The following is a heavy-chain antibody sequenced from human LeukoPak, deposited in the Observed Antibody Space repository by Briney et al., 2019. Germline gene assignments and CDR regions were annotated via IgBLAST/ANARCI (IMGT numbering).Heavy chain of an antibody. Sequence: GGSLRLSCAASGFTFSTYWMNWVRQAPGKGLEWVANIKQDGSEKDYVDSVKGRFTISRDNAKNSLYLQMNSLRAEDTAVYYCASLPPPGRPVPEPFAVWGQGTMVSVSS. D-gene: IGHD1-14*01. CDR3: ASLPPPGRPVPEPFAV. J-gene: IGHJ3*01. CDR2: IKQDGSEK. V-gene: IGHV3-7*01. CDR1: GFTFSTYW.